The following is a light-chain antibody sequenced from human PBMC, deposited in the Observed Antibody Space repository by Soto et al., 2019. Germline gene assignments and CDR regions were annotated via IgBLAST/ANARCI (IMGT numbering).Light chain of an antibody. J-gene: IGKJ5*01. CDR2: GAS. V-gene: IGKV3-11*01. Sequence: EIVLTQSPATLSLSPGERATLSCRASQSITNNLAWYQQKPGQAPRLLIYGASSRATGIPDRFSGSGSGTDFTLTISSLEPEDFAVYYCQQRSNWPPITFGQGTRLEL. CDR3: QQRSNWPPIT. CDR1: QSITNN.